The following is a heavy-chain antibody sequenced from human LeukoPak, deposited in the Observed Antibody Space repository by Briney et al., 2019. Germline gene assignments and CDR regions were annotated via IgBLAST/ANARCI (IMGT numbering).Heavy chain of an antibody. V-gene: IGHV3-23*01. Sequence: GGSLRLSCAASGFTFSSYAINWVRQDPGKGLEWVSAISAGGDTTLYADSVKGRFTISRDNSRNTLYLQMNNLRAEDTAIYHCARWIYYFDSWGQGTLVTVSS. D-gene: IGHD5-12*01. CDR1: GFTFSSYA. CDR2: ISAGGDTT. CDR3: ARWIYYFDS. J-gene: IGHJ4*02.